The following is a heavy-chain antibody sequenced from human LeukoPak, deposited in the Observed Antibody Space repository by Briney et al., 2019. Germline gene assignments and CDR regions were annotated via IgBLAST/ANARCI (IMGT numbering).Heavy chain of an antibody. J-gene: IGHJ4*02. CDR1: GFTFDDYA. Sequence: TGRSLRLSCAASGFTFDDYAMHWVRQAPGKGLEWVSGISWNSGSIGYADSVKGRFTISRDNAKNSLYLQMNSLRAEDMALYYRAKDISPGIAVAGNFHYWGQGTLVTVSS. D-gene: IGHD6-19*01. CDR3: AKDISPGIAVAGNFHY. CDR2: ISWNSGSI. V-gene: IGHV3-9*03.